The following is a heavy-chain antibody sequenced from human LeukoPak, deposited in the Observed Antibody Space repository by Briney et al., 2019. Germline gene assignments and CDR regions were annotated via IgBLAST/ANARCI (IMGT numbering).Heavy chain of an antibody. J-gene: IGHJ3*02. Sequence: PSETLSLTCTVSGGSISSSSYYWGWIRQPPGKGLEWIGSIYYSGSTYYNPSLKSRVTISVDTSKNQFSLKLSSVTAADTAVYYCARDLYQGWIQLWLRAFAIWGQGTMVTVSS. CDR2: IYYSGST. CDR3: ARDLYQGWIQLWLRAFAI. D-gene: IGHD5-18*01. CDR1: GGSISSSSYY. V-gene: IGHV4-39*07.